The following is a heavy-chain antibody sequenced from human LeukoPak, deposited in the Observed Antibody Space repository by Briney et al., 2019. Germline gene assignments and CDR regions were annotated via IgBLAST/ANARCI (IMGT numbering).Heavy chain of an antibody. CDR3: ARDSGKNGDYGH. V-gene: IGHV1-69*04. CDR2: IIPILGIA. J-gene: IGHJ4*02. CDR1: GGTFSNDS. Sequence: ASVKVSCKVSGGTFSNDSITWVRQAPGQGLEWMGRIIPILGIANYAQKFQGRVTITADKSTSTAYMELSSLRSEDTAVYYCARDSGKNGDYGHWGQGTLVTVSS. D-gene: IGHD4-17*01.